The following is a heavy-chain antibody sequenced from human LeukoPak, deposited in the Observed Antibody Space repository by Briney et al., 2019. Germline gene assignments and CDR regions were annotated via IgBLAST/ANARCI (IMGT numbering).Heavy chain of an antibody. V-gene: IGHV1-8*01. Sequence: GASVKVSCKASGYTFTSYDINWVRQATGQGLEWMGWMNPNSGNTGYAQKFQGRVTMTRNTSISTAYMELSSLRSEDTAVYYCARVLSVSSGYPFDYWGQGTLVTVPS. J-gene: IGHJ4*02. CDR1: GYTFTSYD. CDR2: MNPNSGNT. CDR3: ARVLSVSSGYPFDY. D-gene: IGHD3-3*01.